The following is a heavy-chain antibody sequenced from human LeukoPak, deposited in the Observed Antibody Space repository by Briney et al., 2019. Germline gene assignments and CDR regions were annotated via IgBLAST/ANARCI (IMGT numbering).Heavy chain of an antibody. Sequence: PSETLSLTCTVSGYSISSGFYWGWIRQPPGKGLECIGSIYHSGSTYYNPSLKSRVTISVDTSKNQFSLRLSSVTAADTAVYYCAREYSGSQDGFDIWGQGTMVTVSS. CDR2: IYHSGST. J-gene: IGHJ3*02. V-gene: IGHV4-38-2*02. D-gene: IGHD1-26*01. CDR3: AREYSGSQDGFDI. CDR1: GYSISSGFY.